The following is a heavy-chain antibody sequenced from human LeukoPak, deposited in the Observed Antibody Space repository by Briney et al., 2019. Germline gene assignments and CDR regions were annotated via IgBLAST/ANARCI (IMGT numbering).Heavy chain of an antibody. CDR3: AGLLRWDRSVDY. V-gene: IGHV3-74*01. D-gene: IGHD4-23*01. CDR2: INSDGSDT. J-gene: IGHJ4*02. CDR1: GFTFSTYW. Sequence: GGPLRLSCAASGFTFSTYWMHWVRQAPGKGLVWVSRINSDGSDTNYADSVKGRFTISRDNAKNTLYLQMNSLRAEDTAVYYCAGLLRWDRSVDYWGQGTLVTVSS.